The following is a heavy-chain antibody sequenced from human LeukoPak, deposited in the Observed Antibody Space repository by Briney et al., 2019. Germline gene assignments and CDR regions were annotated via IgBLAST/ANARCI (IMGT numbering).Heavy chain of an antibody. V-gene: IGHV4-59*01. D-gene: IGHD3-22*01. CDR2: IYYSGST. Sequence: SETLSLTGTVSGGSISSYYWSWIRQPPGTGLEWIGYIYYSGSTNYNPSLKSRVTISVDTSKNQFSLKLSSVTAADTAVYYCARLPDYYDSNGYYFDYWGQGTLVTVSS. CDR1: GGSISSYY. CDR3: ARLPDYYDSNGYYFDY. J-gene: IGHJ4*02.